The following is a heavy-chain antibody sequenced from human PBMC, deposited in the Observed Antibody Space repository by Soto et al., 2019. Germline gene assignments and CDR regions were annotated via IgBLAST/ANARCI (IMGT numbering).Heavy chain of an antibody. CDR3: ASDLNTGYVGDY. J-gene: IGHJ4*02. D-gene: IGHD5-12*01. Sequence: QVQLVESGGGVVQPGTSLRVSCVASGFTFSAAGMHWVRQTPGKGLEWVAIIWFDGSKQYYADFVKRRFTVSRDNPGSTLFLQMNDLRTEETAMYYCASDLNTGYVGDYWGQGALVVVSS. V-gene: IGHV3-33*01. CDR1: GFTFSAAG. CDR2: IWFDGSKQ.